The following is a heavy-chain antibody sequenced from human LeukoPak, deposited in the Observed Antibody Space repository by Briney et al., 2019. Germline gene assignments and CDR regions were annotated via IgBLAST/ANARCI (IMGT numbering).Heavy chain of an antibody. CDR2: IKSKTDGGTT. Sequence: ETLSLTCAVYGGSFSGYYWSWIRQPPGKGLEWVGRIKSKTDGGTTDYAAPVKGRFTISRDDSKNTLYLQMNSLKTEDTAVYYCTTDFCSGGSCFDYWGQGTLVTVSS. D-gene: IGHD2-15*01. J-gene: IGHJ4*02. CDR3: TTDFCSGGSCFDY. V-gene: IGHV3-15*01. CDR1: GGSFSGYY.